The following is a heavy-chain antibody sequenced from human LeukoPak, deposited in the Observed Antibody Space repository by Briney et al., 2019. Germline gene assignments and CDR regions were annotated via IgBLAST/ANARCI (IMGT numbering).Heavy chain of an antibody. J-gene: IGHJ4*02. CDR3: ARGRSYGFDFDS. CDR1: GFSINTCCYY. Sequence: TSETLSLTCDVSGFSINTCCYYWTWIRQPPGKGLEWLVYKYYSRSTRYNSSLRSRLTISLDSSKNQFSLRLTSVTAADTAVYYCARGRSYGFDFDSWGPGTLVIVSS. D-gene: IGHD5-18*01. V-gene: IGHV4-61*01. CDR2: KYYSRST.